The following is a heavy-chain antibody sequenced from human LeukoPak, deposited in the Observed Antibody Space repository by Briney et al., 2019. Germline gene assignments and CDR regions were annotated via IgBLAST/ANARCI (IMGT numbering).Heavy chain of an antibody. CDR2: ISGSGGST. Sequence: SGGSLRLSCAASGFTFSNYAMNWARQAPGKGLEWVSAISGSGGSTYSTDSVKGRFTISRDNSENTLYLQMNSLRAEDTAVYYCAKDGQYGGSSWGDFDYWGQGTLVTVSS. D-gene: IGHD4-23*01. V-gene: IGHV3-23*01. CDR3: AKDGQYGGSSWGDFDY. J-gene: IGHJ4*02. CDR1: GFTFSNYA.